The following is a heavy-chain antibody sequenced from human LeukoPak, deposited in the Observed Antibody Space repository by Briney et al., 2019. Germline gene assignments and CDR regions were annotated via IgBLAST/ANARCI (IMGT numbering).Heavy chain of an antibody. CDR2: ISSSSSYI. CDR3: AREEGGGYVVDQPVDY. J-gene: IGHJ4*02. Sequence: GGSLRLSCAASGFTFSSYWMHWVRQAPGKGLEWVSSISSSSSYIYYADSVKGRFTISRDNAKNSLYPQMNSLRAEDTAVYYCAREEGGGYVVDQPVDYWGQGTLVTVSS. V-gene: IGHV3-21*01. CDR1: GFTFSSYW. D-gene: IGHD5-12*01.